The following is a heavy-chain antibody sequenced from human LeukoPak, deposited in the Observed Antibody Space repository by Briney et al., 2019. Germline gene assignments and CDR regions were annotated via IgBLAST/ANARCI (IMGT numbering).Heavy chain of an antibody. Sequence: GGSLRLSCAASGFTFSSYAMSWVRQAPGKGLEWVSAISGSGGSTYYADSVKGRFTISRDNSKNTLYLQMNSLRAEDTAVYYCAKDPYYHDSSGPLDYWGQGTLVTVSS. CDR3: AKDPYYHDSSGPLDY. D-gene: IGHD3-22*01. CDR1: GFTFSSYA. V-gene: IGHV3-23*01. CDR2: ISGSGGST. J-gene: IGHJ4*02.